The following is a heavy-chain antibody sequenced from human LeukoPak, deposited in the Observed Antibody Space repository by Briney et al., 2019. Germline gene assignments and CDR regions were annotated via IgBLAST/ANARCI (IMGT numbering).Heavy chain of an antibody. V-gene: IGHV4-31*03. CDR3: ARYSCTNGVCRFDY. J-gene: IGHJ4*02. D-gene: IGHD2-8*01. Sequence: SQTLSPTCTVSGGSISSGGYYWSWIRQHPGKGLEWIGYIYYSGSTYYNPSLKSRVTISVDTSKNQFSLKLSSVTAADTAVYYCARYSCTNGVCRFDYWGQGTLVTVSS. CDR2: IYYSGST. CDR1: GGSISSGGYY.